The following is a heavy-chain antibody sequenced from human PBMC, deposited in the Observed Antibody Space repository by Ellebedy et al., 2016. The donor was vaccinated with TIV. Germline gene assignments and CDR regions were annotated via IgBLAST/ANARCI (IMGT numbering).Heavy chain of an antibody. D-gene: IGHD3-22*01. CDR1: GASISSYY. Sequence: SETLSLXCNFSGASISSYYWSWIRQPAGKGLEWIGHIHTSGTTNYNPSPKSRVTMSVDTSRNQFSLKLTSVTATDTAVYYCEAEAPISDSSGYLHPHWGQGTLVTVSS. CDR3: EAEAPISDSSGYLHPH. J-gene: IGHJ4*02. CDR2: IHTSGTT. V-gene: IGHV4-4*07.